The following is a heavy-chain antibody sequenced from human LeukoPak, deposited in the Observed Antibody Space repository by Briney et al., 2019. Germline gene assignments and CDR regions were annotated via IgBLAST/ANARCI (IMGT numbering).Heavy chain of an antibody. Sequence: PGGSLRLSCAASGFTVSSNYMSWVRQAPGKGLEWVSVIYSGGSTYYADSVKGRFTISRDNAKNSLYLQMNSLRTEDTAVYYCASFSGRYSDYWGQGTLVNVSS. J-gene: IGHJ4*02. V-gene: IGHV3-53*01. CDR3: ASFSGRYSDY. CDR2: IYSGGST. CDR1: GFTVSSNY. D-gene: IGHD1-26*01.